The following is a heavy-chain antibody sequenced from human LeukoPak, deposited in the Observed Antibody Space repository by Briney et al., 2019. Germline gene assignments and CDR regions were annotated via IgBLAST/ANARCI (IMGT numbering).Heavy chain of an antibody. CDR2: ISGSGGST. Sequence: GGSLRLSCVASGFTFSSCAMSWVRQAPGKGLEWVSGISGSGGSTYYADSAKGRFTISRDNSKNTLYLQMNSLRAEDTAVYYCAKITEWLSPYYYGMDVWGQGTTVTVSS. CDR3: AKITEWLSPYYYGMDV. D-gene: IGHD3-3*01. CDR1: GFTFSSCA. J-gene: IGHJ6*02. V-gene: IGHV3-23*01.